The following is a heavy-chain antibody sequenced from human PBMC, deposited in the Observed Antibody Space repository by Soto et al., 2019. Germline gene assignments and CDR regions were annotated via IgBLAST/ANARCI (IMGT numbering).Heavy chain of an antibody. CDR2: IKQDGSET. CDR1: GXFFSAYG. D-gene: IGHD3-10*01. Sequence: GSLRLSCAASGXFFSAYGMSWVRQAPGKGLEWVASIKQDGSETYYLDSVKGRFTFSRDNAKNSMDLQMSSLRAEDTAVYYSARGPEGFHPLSKNWFDPWGQGTPVTVSS. V-gene: IGHV3-7*01. CDR3: ARGPEGFHPLSKNWFDP. J-gene: IGHJ5*02.